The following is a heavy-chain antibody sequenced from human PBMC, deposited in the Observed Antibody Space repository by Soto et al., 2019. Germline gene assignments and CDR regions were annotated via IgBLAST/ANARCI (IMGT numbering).Heavy chain of an antibody. CDR3: ARVGNYGFVY. Sequence: GGSLRLSCAASGFIFSDYGLTWVRQAPGKGLEWVAVISYDGSNRYYADSVKGRFTISRDNSKNTLYLQMNSLRAEDTAVYYCARVGNYGFVYWGQGTLVTVS. J-gene: IGHJ4*02. D-gene: IGHD3-10*01. CDR2: ISYDGSNR. CDR1: GFIFSDYG. V-gene: IGHV3-30*03.